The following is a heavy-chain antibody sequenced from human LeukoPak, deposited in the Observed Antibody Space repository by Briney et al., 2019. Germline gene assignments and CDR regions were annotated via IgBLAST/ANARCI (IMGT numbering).Heavy chain of an antibody. V-gene: IGHV4-31*03. J-gene: IGHJ5*02. D-gene: IGHD3-3*01. Sequence: SETLSLTCTVSGGSISSGGYYWSWIRQHPGKGLEWIGYIYYSGSTYYNPSLKSRVAISVDTSKNQFSLKLSSVTAADTAVYYCARVLTDFCSGYYNWFDPWGQGTLFTVSS. CDR3: ARVLTDFCSGYYNWFDP. CDR1: GGSISSGGYY. CDR2: IYYSGST.